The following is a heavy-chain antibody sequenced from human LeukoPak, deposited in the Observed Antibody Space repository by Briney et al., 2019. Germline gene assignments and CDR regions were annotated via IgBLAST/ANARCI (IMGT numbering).Heavy chain of an antibody. J-gene: IGHJ5*02. D-gene: IGHD3-10*01. V-gene: IGHV4-38-2*02. CDR1: GFSISSGHY. CDR3: ARLEDVRVSMVPGLMMTPPYFDP. CDR2: VYQSGTT. Sequence: SETLSLTCTVSGFSISSGHYWGWVRQPPGAGLEWIGSVYQSGTTYYNPSLKSRVTTSVDMSKNQFSLRLRPVTAAHTAVYYCARLEDVRVSMVPGLMMTPPYFDPWGQGTLVTVSS.